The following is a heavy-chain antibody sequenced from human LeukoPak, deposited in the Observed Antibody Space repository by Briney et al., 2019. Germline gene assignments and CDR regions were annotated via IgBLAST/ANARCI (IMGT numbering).Heavy chain of an antibody. D-gene: IGHD2-2*01. V-gene: IGHV3-7*01. Sequence: GGSLRLSCGASRFTLSSHWMSWVRQAPGKGPEWVANMKQDGSEKNYVDSVKGRFTISRDNARNTVYLQMNSLRAEDTAVYYCAREGVPFARDYWGQGTLVTVSS. CDR2: MKQDGSEK. CDR1: RFTLSSHW. J-gene: IGHJ4*02. CDR3: AREGVPFARDY.